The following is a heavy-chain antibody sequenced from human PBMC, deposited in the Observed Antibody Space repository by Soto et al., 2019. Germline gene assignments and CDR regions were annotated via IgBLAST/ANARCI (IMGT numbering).Heavy chain of an antibody. CDR3: ATSVLRSNCYYYGMDV. CDR2: FDPEDGET. Sequence: ASVKVSCKVSGYTLTELSMHWVRQAPGKGLEWMGGFDPEDGETIYAQKFQGRVTMTEDTSTDTAYMELSSLRSEDTAVYYCATSVLRSNCYYYGMDVWGQGTTVTVSS. J-gene: IGHJ6*02. V-gene: IGHV1-24*01. D-gene: IGHD5-12*01. CDR1: GYTLTELS.